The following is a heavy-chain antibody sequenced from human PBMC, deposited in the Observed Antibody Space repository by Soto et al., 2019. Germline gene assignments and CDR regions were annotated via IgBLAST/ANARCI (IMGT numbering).Heavy chain of an antibody. CDR3: ARLLYGMDV. V-gene: IGHV4-59*08. J-gene: IGHJ6*02. CDR1: GGSISSYY. Sequence: SETLSLTCTVSGGSISSYYWSWIRQPPGKGLEWIGYIYYSGSTNYNPSLKSRVTISVDTSKNQFSLKLNSVTAADTAVYYCARLLYGMDVWGQGTTVTVSS. CDR2: IYYSGST.